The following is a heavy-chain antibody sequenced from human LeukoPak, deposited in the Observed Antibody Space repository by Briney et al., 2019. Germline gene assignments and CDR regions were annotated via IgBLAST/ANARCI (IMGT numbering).Heavy chain of an antibody. V-gene: IGHV3-74*03. D-gene: IGHD4-17*01. J-gene: IGHJ4*02. Sequence: SGGSLRLSCAASGFTFSSFNMHWVRQAPGKGLVWVSRLKSDGSTAMYADSVQGRFTISRDNARNTVHLLMSSLTVEDTGVYYCARGIYGDPVVFDSWGQGALVTVSS. CDR3: ARGIYGDPVVFDS. CDR2: LKSDGSTA. CDR1: GFTFSSFN.